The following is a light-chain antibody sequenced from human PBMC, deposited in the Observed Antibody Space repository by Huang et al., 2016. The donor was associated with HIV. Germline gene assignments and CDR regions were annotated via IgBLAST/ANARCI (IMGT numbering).Light chain of an antibody. CDR3: QQYNNWPPLT. CDR1: QRVRSN. Sequence: EIVMTQSPATLSVSPGERATLSCRASQRVRSNLARYQQKPGQAPRLLIYGASTRATGIPARFSGSGSGTEFTLTISSLQSEDFAVYYCQQYNNWPPLTFGGGTKVEIK. V-gene: IGKV3-15*01. J-gene: IGKJ4*01. CDR2: GAS.